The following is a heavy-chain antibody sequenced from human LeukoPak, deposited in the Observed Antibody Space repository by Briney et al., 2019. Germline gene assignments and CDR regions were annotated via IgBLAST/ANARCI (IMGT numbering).Heavy chain of an antibody. J-gene: IGHJ5*02. Sequence: ASVKVSCKASGFTLTNYDINWVRQAPGQGLEWMGWMNPINGNTGYARKFQGRVTMTRDTSISTAYMELRSLTSEDTAIYYCVRDGEGVAISVNFWFGPLGQGTLVTVSS. CDR3: VRDGEGVAISVNFWFGP. CDR2: MNPINGNT. V-gene: IGHV1-8*01. CDR1: GFTLTNYD. D-gene: IGHD3-10*01.